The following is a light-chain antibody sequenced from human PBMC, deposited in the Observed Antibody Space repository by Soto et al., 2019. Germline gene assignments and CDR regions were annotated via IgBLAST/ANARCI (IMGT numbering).Light chain of an antibody. CDR1: QGVTTN. J-gene: IGKJ5*01. Sequence: EIVLTQSPATLSLSPGERATLSCRAAQGVTTNFAWYQQKSGQSPRLLIYDVSNRATGVPARFSGSGSETDFTLTISGLRSEDSAVYFCQQYNNWPFSFGQGTRLE. CDR3: QQYNNWPFS. V-gene: IGKV3-15*01. CDR2: DVS.